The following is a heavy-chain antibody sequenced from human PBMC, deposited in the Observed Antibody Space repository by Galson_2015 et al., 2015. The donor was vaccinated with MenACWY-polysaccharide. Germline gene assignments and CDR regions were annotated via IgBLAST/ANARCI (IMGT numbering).Heavy chain of an antibody. D-gene: IGHD3-10*01. CDR2: IKRTTDGGTV. Sequence: SLRLSCAASGFTYSSASMNWVRQASGKGLEWVGRIKRTTDGGTVGYAAPVRGRFTVPRDDSKNKLYLQMNSLRTEDTAVYYCGYSSGTYYNFWGQGTLVTVSS. J-gene: IGHJ4*02. CDR1: GFTYSSAS. CDR3: GYSSGTYYNF. V-gene: IGHV3-15*01.